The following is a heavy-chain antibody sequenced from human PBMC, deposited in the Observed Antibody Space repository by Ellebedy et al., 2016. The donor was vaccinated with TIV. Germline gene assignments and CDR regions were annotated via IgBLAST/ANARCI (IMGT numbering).Heavy chain of an antibody. CDR1: GASIRSYY. V-gene: IGHV4-59*01. D-gene: IGHD2-21*01. CDR3: AKYCGVGKCLDH. CDR2: IHYSGST. Sequence: MPSETLSLTCTVSGASIRSYYWGWIRQPPGKGLEWIGYIHYSGSTNSNPSIKSRVSISIDTSKSQFSLELSSVTAAATAVYYCAKYCGVGKCLDHWGQGTLITVSS. J-gene: IGHJ4*02.